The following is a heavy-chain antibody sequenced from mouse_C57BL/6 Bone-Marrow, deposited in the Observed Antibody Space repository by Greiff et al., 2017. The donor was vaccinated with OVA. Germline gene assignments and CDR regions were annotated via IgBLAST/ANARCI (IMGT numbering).Heavy chain of an antibody. Sequence: DVKLQESGGDLVKPGGSLKLSCAASGFTFSSYGMSWVRQTPDKRLEWVATISSGGSYTYYPDSVKGRFTISRDNAKNTLYLQMSSLKSEDTAMYYCARLGYYDQFAYWGQGTLVTVSA. CDR3: ARLGYYDQFAY. CDR2: ISSGGSYT. D-gene: IGHD2-4*01. J-gene: IGHJ3*01. CDR1: GFTFSSYG. V-gene: IGHV5-6*02.